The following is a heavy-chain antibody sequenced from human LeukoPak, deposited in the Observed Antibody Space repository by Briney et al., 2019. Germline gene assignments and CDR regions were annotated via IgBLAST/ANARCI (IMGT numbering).Heavy chain of an antibody. J-gene: IGHJ4*02. Sequence: PGGSLRLSCGASGFTFSSYGMHWVRQAPGKGLEWVAVISYDGSNKYYADSVKGRFTISRDNSKNTLYLQVNSLRAEDTAVYYCAKGERGESDYWGQGTLVTVSS. CDR2: ISYDGSNK. V-gene: IGHV3-30*18. CDR1: GFTFSSYG. CDR3: AKGERGESDY. D-gene: IGHD1-1*01.